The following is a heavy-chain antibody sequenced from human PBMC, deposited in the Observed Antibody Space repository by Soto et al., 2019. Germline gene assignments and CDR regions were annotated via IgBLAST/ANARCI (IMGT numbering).Heavy chain of an antibody. V-gene: IGHV3-48*02. CDR1: GFTFEIHS. CDR3: ARTACWTSDTCPHEVWS. CDR2: IDASGTTI. D-gene: IGHD1-26*01. J-gene: IGHJ1*01. Sequence: EVQLVQSGGGLVQPGGSLRLSCAASGFTFEIHSMNWVRQAPGKGLEWVSSIDASGTTIYYADSVKGRFDLSRDKAKSSLYLQMNNLRDEDTAVYYCARTACWTSDTCPHEVWSWGQGTLVIVSS.